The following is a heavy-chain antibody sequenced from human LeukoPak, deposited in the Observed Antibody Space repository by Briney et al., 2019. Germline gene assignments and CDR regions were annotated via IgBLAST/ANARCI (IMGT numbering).Heavy chain of an antibody. CDR3: ARDSPYYYDSGGYRGFPDY. CDR2: ISSSGSTI. CDR1: GFTFSSYK. Sequence: GGSLRLSCAASGFTFSSYKMNWVRQAPGKGLEWVSYISSSGSTIYYADSVKGRFTISRDNAKNSLYLQMNSLRAEDTAVYYCARDSPYYYDSGGYRGFPDYWGQGTLVTVSS. D-gene: IGHD3-22*01. V-gene: IGHV3-48*03. J-gene: IGHJ4*02.